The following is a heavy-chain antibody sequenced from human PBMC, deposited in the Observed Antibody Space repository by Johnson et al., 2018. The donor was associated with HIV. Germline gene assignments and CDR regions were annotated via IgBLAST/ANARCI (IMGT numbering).Heavy chain of an antibody. CDR3: ATEGGTGAFDI. D-gene: IGHD2-15*01. V-gene: IGHV3-11*04. CDR2: ITSSGRTT. J-gene: IGHJ3*02. Sequence: QVQLVESGGGLVKPGGSLRLSCAASGFTFSDYYMSWIRQAPGKGLEWVSYITSSGRTTYHAVSVKGRFTIYRDYAKNSLYLQMNSLRAEDTAVYYCATEGGTGAFDIWGQGTMVTVSS. CDR1: GFTFSDYY.